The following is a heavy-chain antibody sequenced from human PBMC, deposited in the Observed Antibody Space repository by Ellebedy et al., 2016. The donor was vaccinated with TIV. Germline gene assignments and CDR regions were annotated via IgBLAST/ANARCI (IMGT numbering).Heavy chain of an antibody. CDR1: GFTFSSYT. CDR3: AKGDGIPSFDY. Sequence: PGGSLRLSCVASGFTFSSYTMSWVRQAPGKGLEWVSSIGGTGSTFYVDSVKGRFAISRDNTKNTLFLQMNSLRAEDTAVYYCAKGDGIPSFDYWGQGTLVTVSS. CDR2: IGGTGST. V-gene: IGHV3-23*01. D-gene: IGHD1-26*01. J-gene: IGHJ4*02.